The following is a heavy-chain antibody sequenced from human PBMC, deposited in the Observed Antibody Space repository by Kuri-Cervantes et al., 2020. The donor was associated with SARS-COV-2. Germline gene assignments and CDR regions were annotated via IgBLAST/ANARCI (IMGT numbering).Heavy chain of an antibody. V-gene: IGHV4-39*01. CDR2: IYYSGST. J-gene: IGHJ6*02. D-gene: IGHD2-2*02. Sequence: SETLSLTCTVSGGSISSSSYYWGWIRQPPGKGLEWIGSIYYSGSTYYNPSLKSRVTISVDTSKNQFSLKLSSVTAADTAVYYCARGKADIVVVPAAIGGYYYYYYGMDVWGQGTTVTVSS. CDR3: ARGKADIVVVPAAIGGYYYYYYGMDV. CDR1: GGSISSSSYY.